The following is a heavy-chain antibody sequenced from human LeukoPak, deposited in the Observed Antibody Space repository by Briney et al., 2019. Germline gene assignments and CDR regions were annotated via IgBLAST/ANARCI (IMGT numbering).Heavy chain of an antibody. CDR1: GFTFSSYG. V-gene: IGHV3-30*03. J-gene: IGHJ6*02. Sequence: PGRSLRLSCAASGFTFSSYGMHWVRQAPGKGLEWVAVISYDGSNKYYADSVKGRFTISRDNSKNTLYLQMNSLRAEDTAVYYCARDVAYDFWSGYLDYYGMDVWGQGTMVTVSS. CDR3: ARDVAYDFWSGYLDYYGMDV. D-gene: IGHD3-3*01. CDR2: ISYDGSNK.